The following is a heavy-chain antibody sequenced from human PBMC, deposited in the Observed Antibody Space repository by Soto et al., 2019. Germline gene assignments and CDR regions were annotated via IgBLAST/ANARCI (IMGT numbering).Heavy chain of an antibody. Sequence: ASGKVSCKASAYTFTSYDINWVLQATGQGLEWMGLMNPNSGNTGYAQKFQGRVTMTRNTSISTAYMELSSLRSEDTAVYYCARGRGFGVRRGWFDPWGQGTLVTVSS. J-gene: IGHJ5*02. V-gene: IGHV1-8*02. CDR2: MNPNSGNT. D-gene: IGHD3-10*01. CDR3: ARGRGFGVRRGWFDP. CDR1: AYTFTSYD.